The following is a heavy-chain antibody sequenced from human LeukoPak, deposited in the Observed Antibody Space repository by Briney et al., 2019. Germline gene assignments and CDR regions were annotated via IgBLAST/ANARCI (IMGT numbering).Heavy chain of an antibody. V-gene: IGHV1-2*02. J-gene: IGHJ4*02. CDR3: ARGGHSSSARLDY. Sequence: ASAKVSCKASGYTFTGYYMHWVRQAPGQGLEWMGWINPNSGGTNYAQKFQGRVTMTRDTSISTAYMELSRLRSDDTAVYYCARGGHSSSARLDYWGQGTLVTVSS. CDR1: GYTFTGYY. CDR2: INPNSGGT. D-gene: IGHD2-2*01.